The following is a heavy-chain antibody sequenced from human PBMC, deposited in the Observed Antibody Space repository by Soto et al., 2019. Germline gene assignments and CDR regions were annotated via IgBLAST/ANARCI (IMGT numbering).Heavy chain of an antibody. CDR1: GGTFSSYT. J-gene: IGHJ3*02. CDR2: IIPILGIA. V-gene: IGHV1-69*02. Sequence: GASVKVSCKASGGTFSSYTISWVRQAPGQGLEWMGRIIPILGIANYAQKFQGRVTITADKSTSTAYMELSSLRSEDTAVYYCARVELKDVGPAAFDIWGQGTMVTVS. D-gene: IGHD1-26*01. CDR3: ARVELKDVGPAAFDI.